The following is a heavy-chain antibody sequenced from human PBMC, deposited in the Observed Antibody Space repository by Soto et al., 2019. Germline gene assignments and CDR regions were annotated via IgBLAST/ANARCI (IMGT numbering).Heavy chain of an antibody. J-gene: IGHJ6*02. Sequence: SVKVSCKASGGTFSSYAISWVRQAPGQGLEWKGGIIPISGTANYAQKFQGRVTITADESTSTVYMELSSLRSEDTAVYFCARSQGSSTSLEIYYYYYYGMDVWGQGTTVTVSS. CDR2: IIPISGTA. V-gene: IGHV1-69*13. CDR3: ARSQGSSTSLEIYYYYYYGMDV. CDR1: GGTFSSYA. D-gene: IGHD2-2*01.